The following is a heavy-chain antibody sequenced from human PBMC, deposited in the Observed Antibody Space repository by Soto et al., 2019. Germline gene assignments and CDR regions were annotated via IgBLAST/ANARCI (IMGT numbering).Heavy chain of an antibody. CDR2: TIPAFGTA. CDR1: GAGDTFSNYG. CDR3: WRHDKTALPPLDS. D-gene: IGHD1-1*01. Sequence: QVHLVQSGAEVKSPGSAVKVSCKVSGAGDTFSNYGLNWMRQAPGQGLEWMGGTIPAFGTANYAQKFQGRVTITADTSTTPAYMELSGLRSDDTAVYYCWRHDKTALPPLDSWGQGTLVSVSS. J-gene: IGHJ4*02. V-gene: IGHV1-69*06.